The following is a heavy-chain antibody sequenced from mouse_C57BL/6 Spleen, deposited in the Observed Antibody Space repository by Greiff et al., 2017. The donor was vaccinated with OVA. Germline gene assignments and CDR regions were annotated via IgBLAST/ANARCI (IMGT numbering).Heavy chain of an antibody. CDR1: GFTFSDYY. Sequence: EVMLVESGGGLVQPGGSLKLSCAASGFTFSDYYMYWVRQTPEKRLEWVAYISNGGGSTYYPDTVKGRFTISRDNAKNTLYLQMSRLKSEDTAMYYCARQRGNYVYYFDYWGQGTTLTVSS. CDR2: ISNGGGST. D-gene: IGHD2-1*01. V-gene: IGHV5-12*01. CDR3: ARQRGNYVYYFDY. J-gene: IGHJ2*01.